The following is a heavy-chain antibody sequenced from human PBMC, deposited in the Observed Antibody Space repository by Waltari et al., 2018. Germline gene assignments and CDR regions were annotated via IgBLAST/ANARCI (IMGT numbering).Heavy chain of an antibody. Sequence: QVQLLQSGPGLVRPSQTLSLTCTVSGDSISSDAYHWSWIRQHPGKGLEWIGHIFHNGSAYYIPSLKSRLIMSVDTSKNQFFLKLTSVTAADTAVYYCARAVGATLFDYWGQGTLLTVSS. CDR2: IFHNGSA. J-gene: IGHJ4*02. D-gene: IGHD1-26*01. CDR1: GDSISSDAYH. CDR3: ARAVGATLFDY. V-gene: IGHV4-31*03.